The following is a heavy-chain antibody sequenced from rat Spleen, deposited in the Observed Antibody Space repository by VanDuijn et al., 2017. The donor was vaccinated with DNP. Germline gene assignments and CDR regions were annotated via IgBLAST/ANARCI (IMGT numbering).Heavy chain of an antibody. J-gene: IGHJ2*01. CDR1: EFSLSDYS. V-gene: IGHV2-19*01. Sequence: QVQLKESGPGLVQPSQTLSLTCTVSEFSLSDYSIHWVRQPPGKGLEWLGRIRANGITDYNSGLRSRLIISRDISKSQVFLKMNSPQTEDSAIYFCTGGGSTIYPFTYWGQGVMVTVSS. CDR3: TGGGSTIYPFTY. D-gene: IGHD1-2*01. CDR2: IRANGIT.